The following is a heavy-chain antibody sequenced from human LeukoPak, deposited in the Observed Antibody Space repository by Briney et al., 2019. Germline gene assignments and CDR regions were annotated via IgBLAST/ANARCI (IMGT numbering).Heavy chain of an antibody. V-gene: IGHV3-21*01. Sequence: PGRSLRLSCAASGFTFSSYSMNWVRQAPGKGLEWVSSISSSSSYIYYADSVKGRFTISRDNAKNSLYLQMNSLRAEDTAVYYCARASGIAAANWFDPWGQGTLVTVSS. CDR3: ARASGIAAANWFDP. CDR1: GFTFSSYS. D-gene: IGHD6-13*01. CDR2: ISSSSSYI. J-gene: IGHJ5*02.